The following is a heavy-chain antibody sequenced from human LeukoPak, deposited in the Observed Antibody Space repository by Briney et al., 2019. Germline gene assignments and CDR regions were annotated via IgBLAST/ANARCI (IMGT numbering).Heavy chain of an antibody. CDR1: GGSISTFYY. V-gene: IGHV4-39*01. Sequence: SETLSLTRTVSGGSISTFYYWGWIRQPPGKGLEWIGSVSYSGTTYYKPSLESRVTISVDTSKNQFSLKLSSVTAADTAVYYCARHKDYGDAGFFGLWGRGTLVTVSS. CDR2: VSYSGTT. J-gene: IGHJ2*01. CDR3: ARHKDYGDAGFFGL. D-gene: IGHD4-17*01.